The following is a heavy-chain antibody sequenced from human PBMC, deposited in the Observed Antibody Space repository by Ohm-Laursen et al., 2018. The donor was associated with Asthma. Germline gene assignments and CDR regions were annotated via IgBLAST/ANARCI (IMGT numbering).Heavy chain of an antibody. CDR1: GFTFSSYG. V-gene: IGHV3-48*04. J-gene: IGHJ4*02. CDR2: IGNSGSAI. Sequence: SLRLSCSASGFTFSSYGMHWVRQAPGKGLEWVSYIGNSGSAIYYADSVKGRFTLSRDNAKNSLYPQMNSLRAEDTAVYYCARASGGYYIDYWGQGTLVTVSS. D-gene: IGHD1-26*01. CDR3: ARASGGYYIDY.